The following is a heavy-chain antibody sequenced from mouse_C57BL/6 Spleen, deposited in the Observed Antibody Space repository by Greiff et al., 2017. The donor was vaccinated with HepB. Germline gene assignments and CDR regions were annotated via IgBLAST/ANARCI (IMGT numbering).Heavy chain of an antibody. CDR3: ARLCYDYDEGYAMDY. D-gene: IGHD2-4*01. J-gene: IGHJ4*01. CDR1: GFSLSTFGMG. V-gene: IGHV8-8*01. CDR2: IWWDDDK. Sequence: QVTLKESGPGILQPSQTLSLTCSFSGFSLSTFGMGVGWIRQPSGKGLEWLAHIWWDDDKYYNPALKSRLTISKDTSKNQVFLKIANVDTADTATYYCARLCYDYDEGYAMDYWGQGTSVTVSS.